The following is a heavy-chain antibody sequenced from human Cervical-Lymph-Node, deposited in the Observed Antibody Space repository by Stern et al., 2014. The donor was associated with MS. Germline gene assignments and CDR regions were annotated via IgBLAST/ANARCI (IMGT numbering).Heavy chain of an antibody. J-gene: IGHJ4*02. V-gene: IGHV3-33*01. Sequence: VQLLESGGGVVQPGRSLRLSCAASGFTFSSYGMYWVRQAPGKGLEWGAVIWYDGSHKFCADSVKGRFTISRDNSKNTLYLQMNSLRAEDTAVYYCARDGHCSGGSCYSYYDYWGQGTLVTVSS. D-gene: IGHD2-15*01. CDR1: GFTFSSYG. CDR2: IWYDGSHK. CDR3: ARDGHCSGGSCYSYYDY.